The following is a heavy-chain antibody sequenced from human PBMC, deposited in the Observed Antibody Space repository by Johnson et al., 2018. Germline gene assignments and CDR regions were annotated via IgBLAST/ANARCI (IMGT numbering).Heavy chain of an antibody. CDR2: IKQDGSES. Sequence: VQLQESGGDLVQPGGSLRLSCVASGFTFGSSWMNWVRQTPGKGLEWVASIKQDGSESYYVGSVRGRFTISRDKTKNSLYLQMNNLKAEDTAIYYWARAGVAYWGKGALVTVAS. CDR1: GFTFGSSW. J-gene: IGHJ4*02. CDR3: ARAGVAY. V-gene: IGHV3-7*04. D-gene: IGHD5-12*01.